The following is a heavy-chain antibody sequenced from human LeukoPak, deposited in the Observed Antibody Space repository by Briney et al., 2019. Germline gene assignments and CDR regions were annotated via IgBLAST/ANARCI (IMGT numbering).Heavy chain of an antibody. CDR2: ISHSGTT. CDR1: GGSINSSPYY. CDR3: ARVDFPDAFDI. J-gene: IGHJ3*02. V-gene: IGHV4-39*07. Sequence: SETLSLTCSVSGGSINSSPYYWAWIRQPPGKGLEWVGSISHSGTTYYSPSLESRVTGSQDASENQFSLILTSLTVADTAVYYCARVDFPDAFDIWGQGTRVTVSS.